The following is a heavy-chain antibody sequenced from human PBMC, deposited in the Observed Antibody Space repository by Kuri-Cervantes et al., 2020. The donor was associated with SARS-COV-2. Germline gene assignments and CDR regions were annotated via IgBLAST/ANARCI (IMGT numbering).Heavy chain of an antibody. Sequence: LSLTCAASGFTFRSYAMHWVRQAPGKGLEWGAVISYDGSNKYYADSVKGRFTISRDNSKNALYLQMNSLRAEDTAVYYCARDLSYGSNYYSGMDVWGQGTTVTVSS. CDR1: GFTFRSYA. CDR2: ISYDGSNK. V-gene: IGHV3-30*07. J-gene: IGHJ6*02. D-gene: IGHD5-18*01. CDR3: ARDLSYGSNYYSGMDV.